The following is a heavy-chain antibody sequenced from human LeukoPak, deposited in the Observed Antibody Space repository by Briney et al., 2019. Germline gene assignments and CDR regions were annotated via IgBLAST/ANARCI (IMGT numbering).Heavy chain of an antibody. CDR3: ARDQYYDSKGWFDH. J-gene: IGHJ5*02. V-gene: IGHV1-18*01. CDR2: ISAYTGHT. Sequence: ASVNVSCKASGYTFNSHGISWVRQAPGQGLEWMGWISAYTGHTSYAQKLQGRVTITTDTSTSKAYMELRSLRSDDTAVYYCARDQYYDSKGWFDHWGQGTLVTVSS. CDR1: GYTFNSHG. D-gene: IGHD3-22*01.